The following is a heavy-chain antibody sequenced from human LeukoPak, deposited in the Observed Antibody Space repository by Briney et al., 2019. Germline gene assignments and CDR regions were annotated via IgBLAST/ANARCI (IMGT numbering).Heavy chain of an antibody. CDR3: ARRAPWIQLWRLCGYFDL. V-gene: IGHV4-34*01. CDR2: INHSGST. D-gene: IGHD5-18*01. J-gene: IGHJ2*01. CDR1: GGSFSGYF. Sequence: SETLSFTCAVYGGSFSGYFWSWIRQPPGKGLEWIGEINHSGSTNYNPSLKSRVTISVDTSKNQFSLKLSSVTAADTAVYYCARRAPWIQLWRLCGYFDLWGRGTLVTVSS.